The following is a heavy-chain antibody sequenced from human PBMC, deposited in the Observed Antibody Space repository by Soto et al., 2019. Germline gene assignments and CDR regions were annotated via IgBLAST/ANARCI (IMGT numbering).Heavy chain of an antibody. CDR3: ARSVMVADTSLDGWVDP. CDR1: GGTFSSYV. Sequence: QVQLVQSGAEVKKPGSSVKVSCKASGGTFSSYVISWVRQVPGQGLEWMGGVIAMFDTANYAQKFQGRVTITADKSTSTVYLELSSLRSEDTAVYYCARSVMVADTSLDGWVDPWGQGPLVTVSS. D-gene: IGHD2-15*01. J-gene: IGHJ5*02. CDR2: VIAMFDTA. V-gene: IGHV1-69*14.